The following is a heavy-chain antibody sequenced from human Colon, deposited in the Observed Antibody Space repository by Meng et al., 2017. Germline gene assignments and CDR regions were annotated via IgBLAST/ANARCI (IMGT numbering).Heavy chain of an antibody. CDR1: GFIFGKFA. CDR2: IVGDGSVT. Sequence: EEQLLESGGDLVQPGGSLRLSFAASGFIFGKFAMGWVRQAPGKGLEWVSSIVGDGSVTYYADSVKGRFSVSRDNSRKTLYLQMDSLRADDTAIYYCAKNSYDYKGWFDPWGQGTLVTVSS. V-gene: IGHV3-23*03. D-gene: IGHD3-16*01. J-gene: IGHJ5*02. CDR3: AKNSYDYKGWFDP.